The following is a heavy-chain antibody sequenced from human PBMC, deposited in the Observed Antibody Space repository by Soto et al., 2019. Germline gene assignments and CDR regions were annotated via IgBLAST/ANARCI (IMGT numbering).Heavy chain of an antibody. CDR1: GDTISTGGYS. V-gene: IGHV4-30-2*01. CDR2: TYHSGHP. Sequence: QLQLQESGSRLVKSSETLSLTCAVSGDTISTGGYSWAWIRQPPGKPLAWIGHTYHSGHPYYNPSLKRRVIISVDRSKNPFSLKLSSVTAADTAVYSCARETYGDSVGYVAPWGQGPLVTVSS. CDR3: ARETYGDSVGYVAP. D-gene: IGHD4-17*01. J-gene: IGHJ5*02.